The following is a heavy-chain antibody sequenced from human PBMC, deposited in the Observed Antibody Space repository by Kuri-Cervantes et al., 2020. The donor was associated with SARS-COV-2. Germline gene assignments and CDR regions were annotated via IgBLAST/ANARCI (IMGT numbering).Heavy chain of an antibody. CDR2: INYSGTT. CDR3: ARLRRHNDGWFATGYYMDV. CDR1: GGSFSNFL. D-gene: IGHD6-19*01. V-gene: IGHV4-34*01. J-gene: IGHJ6*03. Sequence: SETLSLTCGVYGGSFSNFLWDWVRQPPGKGLEWIGEINYSGTTNYNPSLKRRVTISVDPSKNLFSLNLTSVTAADTAMYYCARLRRHNDGWFATGYYMDVWGKGTTVTVSS.